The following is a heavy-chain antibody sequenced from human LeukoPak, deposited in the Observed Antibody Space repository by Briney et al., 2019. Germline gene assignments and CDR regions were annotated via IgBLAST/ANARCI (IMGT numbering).Heavy chain of an antibody. J-gene: IGHJ5*02. CDR2: IHTNGNT. CDR3: ASSRTAASSNWFDP. D-gene: IGHD6-13*01. Sequence: PGGSLRLSCAASGLTVSSNYMTWVRQAPGKGLEWVSIIHTNGNTYYADSVEGRFTISRDNSKNTRYLQMNSLRTEDTAVYYCASSRTAASSNWFDPWGQGTLVTVSS. CDR1: GLTVSSNY. V-gene: IGHV3-53*01.